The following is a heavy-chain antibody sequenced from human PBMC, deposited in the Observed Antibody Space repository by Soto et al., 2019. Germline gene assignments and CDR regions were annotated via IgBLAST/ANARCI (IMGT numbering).Heavy chain of an antibody. Sequence: QVQLVESGGGVVQPGRSLRLSCAASGFTFSSYGMHWVRQAPGKGLVWVAVLSFDGSNKYYADSVTGRFTISRDNTKSTLYLQTNSLRAEEKAVYYCAKDRRTNYVNGMDGWGQGATVTVSS. J-gene: IGHJ6*02. CDR2: LSFDGSNK. D-gene: IGHD1-7*01. V-gene: IGHV3-30*18. CDR1: GFTFSSYG. CDR3: AKDRRTNYVNGMDG.